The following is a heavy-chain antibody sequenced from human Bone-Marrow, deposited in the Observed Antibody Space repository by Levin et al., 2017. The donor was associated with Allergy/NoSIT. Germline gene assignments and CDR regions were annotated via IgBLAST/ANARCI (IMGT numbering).Heavy chain of an antibody. CDR3: VRVYSVGYHYHFDP. V-gene: IGHV1-8*01. CDR2: MNPYSGDA. J-gene: IGHJ5*02. CDR1: KYTFTSYN. Sequence: ASVKVSCQASKYTFTSYNINWVRQATGQGLEWMGWMNPYSGDAGYSQKFQDRLTMTRNTSIDTAYMELSSLRFDDTAVYYCVRVYSVGYHYHFDPWGQGTLVTVSS. D-gene: IGHD3-22*01.